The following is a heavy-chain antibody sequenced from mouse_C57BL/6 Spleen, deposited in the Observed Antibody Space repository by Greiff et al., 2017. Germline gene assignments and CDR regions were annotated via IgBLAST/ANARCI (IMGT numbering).Heavy chain of an antibody. CDR2: INPSTGGT. CDR1: GYSFTGYY. D-gene: IGHD1-1*01. V-gene: IGHV1-42*01. J-gene: IGHJ4*01. CDR3: ARGIYGGAMDY. Sequence: VQLQQSGPELVKPGASVKISCKASGYSFTGYYMNWVKQSPEKSLEWIGEINPSTGGTTYNQKFKAKATLTVDKSSSTAYMQLKSLTSEDSAVYYCARGIYGGAMDYWGQGTSVTVSS.